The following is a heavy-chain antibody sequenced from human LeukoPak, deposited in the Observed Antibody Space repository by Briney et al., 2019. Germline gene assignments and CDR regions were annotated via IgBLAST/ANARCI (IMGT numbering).Heavy chain of an antibody. Sequence: GASLKISCKGSGYSFTSYWIGWVRQMPEKGLEWMGIIYPGDSDTTYSPSFQGQVTISADKSISTAYLQWSSLKASDTAMYYCARGDDYSLTYYFDYWGQGTLVTVSS. D-gene: IGHD5-24*01. V-gene: IGHV5-51*01. J-gene: IGHJ4*02. CDR1: GYSFTSYW. CDR3: ARGDDYSLTYYFDY. CDR2: IYPGDSDT.